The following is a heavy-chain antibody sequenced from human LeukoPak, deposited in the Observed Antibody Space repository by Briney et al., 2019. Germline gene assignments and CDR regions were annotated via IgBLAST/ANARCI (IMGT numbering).Heavy chain of an antibody. CDR3: ARVQTLYCTHGVCLLPPDY. CDR2: IYPGDSDT. J-gene: IGHJ4*02. CDR1: GYSFTSYW. D-gene: IGHD2-8*01. V-gene: IGHV5-51*01. Sequence: GESLKISCKGSGYSFTSYWIGWVRQMPGKGLEWMGIIYPGDSDTRYSPSFQGQVPISADKSISTAYLQWSSLKASDTAMYYCARVQTLYCTHGVCLLPPDYWGQGTLVTVSS.